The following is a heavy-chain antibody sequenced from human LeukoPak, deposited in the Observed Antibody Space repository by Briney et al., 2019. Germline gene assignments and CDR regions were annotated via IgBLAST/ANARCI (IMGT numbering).Heavy chain of an antibody. CDR2: ITYSGST. D-gene: IGHD3-10*01. Sequence: SETLSLTCPVSSGSISSSSYYWGWIRQPPGKGLEWIGSITYSGSTNYNPSLKSRVTISVDTSRNQFSLKLTSVTAADTAVYYCASQGAMVPNWFDPWGQGTLVTVSS. CDR1: SGSISSSSYY. V-gene: IGHV4-39*01. CDR3: ASQGAMVPNWFDP. J-gene: IGHJ5*02.